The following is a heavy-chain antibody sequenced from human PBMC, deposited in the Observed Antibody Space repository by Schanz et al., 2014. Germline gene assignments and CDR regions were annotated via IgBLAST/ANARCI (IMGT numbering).Heavy chain of an antibody. CDR2: ISVYNHNK. D-gene: IGHD3-16*02. CDR3: AKYRRFLNRCSRYDLDS. J-gene: IGHJ4*02. V-gene: IGHV1-18*01. CDR1: GYTFTTYA. Sequence: QVQLVQSGAEVKKPGASVRVSCKASGYTFTTYAMSWVRQAPGQGLEWVGWISVYNHNKEYDQKFQGRVTMTTDTSTDTAYMALSELRTDDTAVYYGAKYRRFLNRCSRYDLDSWGQGTLVTVSS.